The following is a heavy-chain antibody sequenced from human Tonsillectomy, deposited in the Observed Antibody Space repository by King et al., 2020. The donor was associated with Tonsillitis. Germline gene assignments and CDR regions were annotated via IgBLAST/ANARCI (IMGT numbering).Heavy chain of an antibody. Sequence: QLQESGSGLVKPSQTLSLTCAVSGGSISSGGYSWSWIRQPPGKGLEWIGYIYHSGSTYYNPSLKSRDTISVDRSKNQFSLKLSSVTAADTAVYYCARGTLYYFDYWGQGTLVTVSS. CDR3: ARGTLYYFDY. J-gene: IGHJ4*02. CDR1: GGSISSGGYS. CDR2: IYHSGST. V-gene: IGHV4-30-2*01.